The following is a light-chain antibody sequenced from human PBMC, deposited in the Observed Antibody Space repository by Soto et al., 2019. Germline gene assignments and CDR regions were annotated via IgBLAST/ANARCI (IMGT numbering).Light chain of an antibody. CDR2: KAS. V-gene: IGKV1-5*03. CDR1: QSISSW. CDR3: QQYNSYCLT. Sequence: DIQMTQSPSTLSASVGDRVTITCRASQSISSWLAWYQQKPGKAPKVLIYKASSLERGVPSRFSGSGSGTEFTLTSRSVQPDDFATYNCQQYNSYCLTFVPGTKVDIK. J-gene: IGKJ3*01.